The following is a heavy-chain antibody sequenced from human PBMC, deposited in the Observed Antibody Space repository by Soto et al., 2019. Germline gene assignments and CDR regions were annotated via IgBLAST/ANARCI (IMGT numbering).Heavy chain of an antibody. Sequence: ASVKVSCKASGYTFTSYAMHWVRQAPGQRLEWMGWINAGNGNTKYSQKFQGRVTITRDTSASTAYMELSSLRSEDTAVYYCARDGSVGYCISTSCYLSGKDVWAQGTTVTVSS. CDR2: INAGNGNT. CDR1: GYTFTSYA. J-gene: IGHJ6*02. CDR3: ARDGSVGYCISTSCYLSGKDV. V-gene: IGHV1-3*01. D-gene: IGHD2-2*01.